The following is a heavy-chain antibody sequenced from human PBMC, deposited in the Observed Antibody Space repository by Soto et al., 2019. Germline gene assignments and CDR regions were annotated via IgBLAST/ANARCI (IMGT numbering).Heavy chain of an antibody. CDR2: SYWDDDK. CDR3: AHRHAGWFDP. Sequence: QITLKESGPTLVQPTQTLTLTCTFSGFSLSTSGAGVGWIRQPPGKALEWLALSYWDDDKRYSPSLKSRLTITKDTPKNQVLLTMTNMDPVDTATYYCAHRHAGWFDPWGQGTLVTVSS. J-gene: IGHJ5*02. V-gene: IGHV2-5*02. CDR1: GFSLSTSGAG.